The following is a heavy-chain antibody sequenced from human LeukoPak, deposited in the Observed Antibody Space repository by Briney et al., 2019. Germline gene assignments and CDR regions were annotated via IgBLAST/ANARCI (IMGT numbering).Heavy chain of an antibody. CDR1: GGSISSYY. CDR2: IYSSGST. J-gene: IGHJ4*02. V-gene: IGHV4-4*07. Sequence: ETLSLTCTVSGGSISSYYWSWIRQPAGKGLEWIGRIYSSGSTNYNPSLKSRVAVSVDTSKNQFSLKLTSVTAADTAVYYCARELLSTYYDFWSGIDYWGQGILVTVSS. D-gene: IGHD3-3*01. CDR3: ARELLSTYYDFWSGIDY.